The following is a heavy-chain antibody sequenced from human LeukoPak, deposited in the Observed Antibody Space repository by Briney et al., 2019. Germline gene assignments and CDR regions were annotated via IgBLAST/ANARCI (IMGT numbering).Heavy chain of an antibody. V-gene: IGHV1-46*01. CDR3: ARFRYSSGCDY. CDR2: INPSGGST. Sequence: ASVKVSRKASGYTFTSYYMHWVRQAPGQGLEWMGIINPSGGSTSYAQKFQGRVTMTRDMSTSTVYMELSSLRSEDTAVYYCARFRYSSGCDYWGQGTLVTVSS. CDR1: GYTFTSYY. J-gene: IGHJ4*02. D-gene: IGHD6-19*01.